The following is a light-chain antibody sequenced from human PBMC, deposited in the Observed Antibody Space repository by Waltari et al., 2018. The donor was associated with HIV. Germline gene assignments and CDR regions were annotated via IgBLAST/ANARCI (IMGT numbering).Light chain of an antibody. J-gene: IGLJ3*02. CDR3: TTWDSSVTAWV. V-gene: IGLV1-47*02. Sequence: QSVLTQPPSASGTPGQRVTISCSGSSSNIGSAFVYWYKKLPGPAPKLLINSNDQRPSGVPDRFSGSKSGTSASLAISGLRSEDEADYYCTTWDSSVTAWVFGGGTKLTVL. CDR1: SSNIGSAF. CDR2: SND.